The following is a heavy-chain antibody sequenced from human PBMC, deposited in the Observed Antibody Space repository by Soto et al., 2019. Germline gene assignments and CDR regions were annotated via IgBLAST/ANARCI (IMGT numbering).Heavy chain of an antibody. CDR1: GFTVSSNY. J-gene: IGHJ6*02. V-gene: IGHV3-53*04. Sequence: EVQLVESGGGLVQPGGALRLCCAASGFTVSSNYMSWVRQAPGKGLEWVSVIYSDGSTYYADYVKGRFTISRHNSKNTLYIQMISLRAADTAVYYCARDPYYDSSGYLESNGMDVWGQGTMVTVSS. CDR3: ARDPYYDSSGYLESNGMDV. CDR2: IYSDGST. D-gene: IGHD3-22*01.